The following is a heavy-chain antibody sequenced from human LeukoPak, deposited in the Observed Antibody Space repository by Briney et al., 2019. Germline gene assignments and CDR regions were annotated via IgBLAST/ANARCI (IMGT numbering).Heavy chain of an antibody. J-gene: IGHJ3*02. V-gene: IGHV3-53*01. D-gene: IGHD1-14*01. CDR1: GFTVSSNY. CDR2: IYSGGST. Sequence: PGGSLRLSCAASGFTVSSNYMSWVRQAPGKGLEWVSVIYSGGSTYYAASVEGRFTISRDNSKNTLYLKMNSLRAEDTAVYYCARELTAFDIWGQGTMVTVSS. CDR3: ARELTAFDI.